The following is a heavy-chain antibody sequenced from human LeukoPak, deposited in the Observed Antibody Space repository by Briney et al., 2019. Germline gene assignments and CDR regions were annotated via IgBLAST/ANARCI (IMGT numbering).Heavy chain of an antibody. V-gene: IGHV3-64D*06. CDR2: ISSNGGST. D-gene: IGHD3-10*01. CDR1: GFTFSSYS. CDR3: VSSRVRAAGHGMDV. J-gene: IGHJ6*04. Sequence: GGSLRLSCSASGFTFSSYSMRWVRQAPGKGLEYVSAISSNGGSTYYADSVKGRFTISIDNSKNTLYHQISSPTADDTAVYYSVSSRVRAAGHGMDVWGKGTTVTVSS.